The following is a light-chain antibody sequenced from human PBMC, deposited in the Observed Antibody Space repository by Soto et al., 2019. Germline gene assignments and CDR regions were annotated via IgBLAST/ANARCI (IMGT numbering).Light chain of an antibody. J-gene: IGKJ3*01. V-gene: IGKV1-33*01. CDR1: HDISNC. CDR2: DAF. CDR3: QQYENLPLT. Sequence: DIQMTQSPSSLSASVGDRVTITCQASHDISNCLNWYQQKPGKAPKLLIYDAFNSETGVPSRFSGRGSGTEFTFTISSLQPEDIATYYCQQYENLPLTFGPGTKVDIK.